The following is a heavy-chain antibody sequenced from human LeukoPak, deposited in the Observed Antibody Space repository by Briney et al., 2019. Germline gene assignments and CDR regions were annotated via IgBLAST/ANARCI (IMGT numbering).Heavy chain of an antibody. CDR1: GGSISSSSYY. CDR3: ARDGHDSSGYYYPNWFDP. D-gene: IGHD3-22*01. J-gene: IGHJ5*02. Sequence: PSETLSLTCTVSGGSISSSSYYWGWIRQPPGKGLEWIGSIYYSGSTYYNPSLKSRVTISVDTSKNQFPLKLSSVTAADTAVYYCARDGHDSSGYYYPNWFDPWGQGTLVTVSS. V-gene: IGHV4-39*06. CDR2: IYYSGST.